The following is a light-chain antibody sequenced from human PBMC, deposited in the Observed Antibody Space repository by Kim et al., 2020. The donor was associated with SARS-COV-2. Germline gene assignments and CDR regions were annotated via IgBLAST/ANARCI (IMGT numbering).Light chain of an antibody. CDR3: QHYGSSPII. CDR1: ERISASY. Sequence: EIVLTQSPGILSVSPGERATLSCRATERISASYLAWYQQKRGQAPRLLIYAASSRATGIPDRFSGSGSETDFTLTISRLEPEDFAVYYCQHYGSSPIIFGPGTRVDIK. J-gene: IGKJ3*01. CDR2: AAS. V-gene: IGKV3-20*01.